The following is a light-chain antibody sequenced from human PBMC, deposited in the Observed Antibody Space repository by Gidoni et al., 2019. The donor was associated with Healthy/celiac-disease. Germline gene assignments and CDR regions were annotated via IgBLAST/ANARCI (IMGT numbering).Light chain of an antibody. V-gene: IGKV1-5*01. CDR3: QQYNSYPWT. J-gene: IGKJ1*01. CDR2: DAS. CDR1: QSISSW. Sequence: IQVTPSPSTLSASVGDRVTITCRASQSISSWLAWYQQKPGKAPKLLIYDASSLESGVPSRFSGSGSGTEFTLTISSLQPDDFATYYCQQYNSYPWTFGQGTKLEIK.